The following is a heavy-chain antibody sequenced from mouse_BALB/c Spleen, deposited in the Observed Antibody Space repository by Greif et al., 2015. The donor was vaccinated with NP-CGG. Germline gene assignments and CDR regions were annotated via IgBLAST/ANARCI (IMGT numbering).Heavy chain of an antibody. Sequence: VKLMESGPGLVAPSQSLSITCTVSGFSLTSYGVHWVRQPPGKGLEWLGVIWAGGSTNYNSALMSRLSISKDNSKSXVFLKMNSLQTDDTAMYYCARGYGSSSIYYYAMDYWGQGTSVTVSS. CDR1: GFSLTSYG. V-gene: IGHV2-9*02. CDR3: ARGYGSSSIYYYAMDY. J-gene: IGHJ4*01. D-gene: IGHD1-1*01. CDR2: IWAGGST.